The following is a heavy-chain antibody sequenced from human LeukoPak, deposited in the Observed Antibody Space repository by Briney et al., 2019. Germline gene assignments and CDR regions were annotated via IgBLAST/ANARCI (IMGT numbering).Heavy chain of an antibody. CDR1: GFTFSNYW. CDR3: ARGWNADY. D-gene: IGHD1-1*01. CDR2: IKTDGSST. V-gene: IGHV3-74*01. Sequence: GGSLRLSCAAAGFTFSNYWMHWVRQAPGKGLVWVSRIKTDGSSTTYADTVKGRFTISRDDAKNTLYLHMNSLRAEDTAVYYCARGWNADYWGQGTLVTVSS. J-gene: IGHJ4*02.